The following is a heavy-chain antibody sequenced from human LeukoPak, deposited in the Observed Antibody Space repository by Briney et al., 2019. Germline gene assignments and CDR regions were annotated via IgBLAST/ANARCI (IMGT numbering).Heavy chain of an antibody. CDR2: IYHSGST. V-gene: IGHV4-38-2*01. J-gene: IGHJ6*03. Sequence: SETLSLTCAVSGYSISSGYYWGWIRPPPGKGLEWIGIIYHSGSTYYNPSLKSRVTISVDTAKNQFSLKLSSVTAADTAVYYCARGVDTVVSYYYYYMDVWGKGTTVTVSS. D-gene: IGHD5-18*01. CDR1: GYSISSGYY. CDR3: ARGVDTVVSYYYYYMDV.